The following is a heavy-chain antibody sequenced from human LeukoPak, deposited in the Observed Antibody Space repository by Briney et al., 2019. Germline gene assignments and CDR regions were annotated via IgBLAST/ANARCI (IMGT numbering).Heavy chain of an antibody. CDR2: INHSGST. D-gene: IGHD3-10*01. V-gene: IGHV4-30-2*01. J-gene: IGHJ4*02. Sequence: PSQTLSLTCTVSGGSISSGGYYWSWIRQPPGKGLEWIGEINHSGSTNYNPSLKSRVTISVDTSKNQFSLKLSSVTAADTAVYYCARAIGGYYYGSGSYYPYWGQGTLVTVSS. CDR1: GGSISSGGYY. CDR3: ARAIGGYYYGSGSYYPY.